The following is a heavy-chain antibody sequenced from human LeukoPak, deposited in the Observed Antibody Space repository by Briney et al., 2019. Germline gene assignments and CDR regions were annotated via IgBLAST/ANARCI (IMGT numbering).Heavy chain of an antibody. Sequence: PGGSLRLSCAASGFTFSIYAMSWVRQAPGKGLEWVSTISGSTGNTYYGDSVKGRFTISRDNSENTLYLQMNSLRAEDTAVYYCAKSGKGLTSLFYFDYWGRGALVTVSS. CDR1: GFTFSIYA. CDR3: AKSGKGLTSLFYFDY. J-gene: IGHJ4*02. CDR2: ISGSTGNT. D-gene: IGHD1-1*01. V-gene: IGHV3-23*01.